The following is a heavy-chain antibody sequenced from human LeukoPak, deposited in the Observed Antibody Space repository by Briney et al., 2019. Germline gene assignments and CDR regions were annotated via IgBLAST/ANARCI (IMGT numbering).Heavy chain of an antibody. CDR1: GFTVSSNY. CDR2: IYSGGRT. D-gene: IGHD7-27*01. J-gene: IGHJ4*02. Sequence: GVSLRLSCAASGFTVSSNYMSWVRQAPGKGREWVSVIYSGGRTYYADSVKGRFTISRDNSKNTLYLQMNSLRAEDTAVYYCARRADWGPFDFWGQGTLVIVSS. V-gene: IGHV3-53*01. CDR3: ARRADWGPFDF.